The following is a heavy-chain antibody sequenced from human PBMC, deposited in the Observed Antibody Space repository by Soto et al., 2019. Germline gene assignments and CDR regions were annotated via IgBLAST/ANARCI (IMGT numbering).Heavy chain of an antibody. CDR1: GGSIITTTYY. J-gene: IGHJ4*02. Sequence: SETLSLTCTVSGGSIITTTYYWGWLRQPPGKGLEWIGSVYYSGSTYYNPSLKSRVTISVDTSMNQFSLMLSSVTAADTAVYCCARAPTDYSHDYWGLGNLVTVAS. V-gene: IGHV4-39*01. CDR3: ARAPTDYSHDY. CDR2: VYYSGST. D-gene: IGHD4-4*01.